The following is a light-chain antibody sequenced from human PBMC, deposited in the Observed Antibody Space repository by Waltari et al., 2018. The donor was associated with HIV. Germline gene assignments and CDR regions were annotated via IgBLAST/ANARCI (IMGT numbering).Light chain of an antibody. J-gene: IGKJ1*01. CDR1: QMVNNW. CDR2: AAS. V-gene: IGKV1-12*01. Sequence: DIQMTQSPSSVSAFVGDIVTITCRASQMVNNWLSWYQLQPGTAPKLLISAASNLQGGIPVRFSGSGSGTNFTLTINSLQPEDIATYCCQQAHSLPWTFGQGTKV. CDR3: QQAHSLPWT.